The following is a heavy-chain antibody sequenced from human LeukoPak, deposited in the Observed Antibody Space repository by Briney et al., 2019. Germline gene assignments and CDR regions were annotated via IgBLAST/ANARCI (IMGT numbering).Heavy chain of an antibody. CDR1: GFTFSDHH. Sequence: GGSLRLSCAASGFTFSDHHMNWVRQAPGKGLEWVGRVRDKVDGYTTEYAASVKGRFTISRDDSMSLLYLQMNSLKTEDTAVYFRAAVRGVMGYWGQGTLVTVSS. CDR2: VRDKVDGYTT. CDR3: AAVRGVMGY. J-gene: IGHJ4*02. D-gene: IGHD3-10*02. V-gene: IGHV3-72*01.